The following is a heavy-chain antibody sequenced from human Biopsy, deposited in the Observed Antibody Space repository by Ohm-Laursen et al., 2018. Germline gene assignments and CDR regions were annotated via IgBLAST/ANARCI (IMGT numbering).Heavy chain of an antibody. CDR2: VSHSGST. CDR3: ARLTGDYIWGNWRINHDPFDI. D-gene: IGHD3-16*01. J-gene: IGHJ3*02. Sequence: GTLSLTWVVSGGSFSGYYWSWIRQTPGKGLEWIGEVSHSGSTNYSPSLKSRVTISVDTSKNQFSLNLSSVTAADTAVYYCARLTGDYIWGNWRINHDPFDIWDQGTSVTVSS. V-gene: IGHV4-34*01. CDR1: GGSFSGYY.